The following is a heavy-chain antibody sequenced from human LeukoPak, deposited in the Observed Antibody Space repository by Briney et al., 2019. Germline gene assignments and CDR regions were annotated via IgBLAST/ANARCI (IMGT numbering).Heavy chain of an antibody. V-gene: IGHV3-15*01. CDR1: GFTFSNAW. Sequence: GSLRLSCGASGFTFSNAWMSWVRQAPGKGLEWVGHIKGKSDRGATDYAAPVKGRSTISRDDSKNTLYLQLNSLKTEDTAVYYCATSPSMDVWGQGTTVTVSS. CDR2: IKGKSDRGAT. CDR3: ATSPSMDV. J-gene: IGHJ6*02.